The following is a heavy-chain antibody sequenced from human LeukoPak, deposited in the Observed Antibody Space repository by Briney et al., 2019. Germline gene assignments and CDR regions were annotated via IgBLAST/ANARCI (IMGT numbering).Heavy chain of an antibody. Sequence: PGGSLRLSCAASGFTLSSYSMNWVRQAPGKGLEWVSAISHSGASTYYADSVKGRLTISRDNSKNTLYLQMNSLRAEDTAVYYCAKSVAPYCSGGSCFDAFDIWGQGTMVTVSS. J-gene: IGHJ3*02. CDR2: ISHSGAST. CDR1: GFTLSSYS. V-gene: IGHV3-23*01. D-gene: IGHD2-15*01. CDR3: AKSVAPYCSGGSCFDAFDI.